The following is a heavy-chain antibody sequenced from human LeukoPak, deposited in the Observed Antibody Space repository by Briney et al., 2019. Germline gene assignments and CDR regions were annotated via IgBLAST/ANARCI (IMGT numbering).Heavy chain of an antibody. Sequence: SQTLSLTCAISGDSVSSNSAAWNWIRQSPSTGLEWLGRTYYRSEWYNDYAVSVKSRITINPDTSKNQFSLQLKSVTPEDTAVYYCARVVYDSTSRGFDPWGQGTLVTVSS. CDR3: ARVVYDSTSRGFDP. CDR2: TYYRSEWYN. CDR1: GDSVSSNSAA. V-gene: IGHV6-1*01. D-gene: IGHD3-22*01. J-gene: IGHJ5*02.